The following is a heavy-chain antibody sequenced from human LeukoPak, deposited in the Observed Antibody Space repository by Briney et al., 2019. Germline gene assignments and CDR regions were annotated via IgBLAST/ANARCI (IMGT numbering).Heavy chain of an antibody. CDR1: GGSISDYY. CDR2: IYTTGGT. V-gene: IGHV4-4*07. J-gene: IGHJ4*02. CDR3: ARVVAAAGID. Sequence: SETLSLTCTVSGGSISDYYWNWIRQPAGKGLEWIGRIYTTGGTNYNPSLKSRVTISVDTSKNQFSLKLSSVTAADTAVYYCARVVAAAGIDWGQGTLVTVSS. D-gene: IGHD6-13*01.